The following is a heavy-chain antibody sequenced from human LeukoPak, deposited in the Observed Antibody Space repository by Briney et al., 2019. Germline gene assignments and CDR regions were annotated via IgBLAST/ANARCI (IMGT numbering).Heavy chain of an antibody. CDR2: ISAYNGNT. J-gene: IGHJ4*02. D-gene: IGHD6-13*01. V-gene: IGHV1-18*01. CDR1: GYTFTSYG. Sequence: ASVKVSCKASGYTFTSYGTSWVRQAPGQGLEWMGWISAYNGNTNYAQKLQGRVTMTTDTSTSTAHMELRSLRSDDTAVYYCARDVGSSWLSFDYWGQATLVTVSS. CDR3: ARDVGSSWLSFDY.